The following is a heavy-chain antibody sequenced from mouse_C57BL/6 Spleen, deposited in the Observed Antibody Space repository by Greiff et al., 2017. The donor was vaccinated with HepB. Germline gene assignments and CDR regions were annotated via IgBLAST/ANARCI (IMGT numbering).Heavy chain of an antibody. CDR3: ARELTGTFAY. Sequence: QVHVKQSGAELVKPGASVKISCKASGYAFSSYWMNWVKQRPGKGLEWIGQIYPGDGDTNYNGKFKGKATLTADKSSSTAYMQLSSLTSEDSAVYFCARELTGTFAYWGQGTLVTVSA. CDR2: IYPGDGDT. CDR1: GYAFSSYW. D-gene: IGHD4-1*01. V-gene: IGHV1-80*01. J-gene: IGHJ3*01.